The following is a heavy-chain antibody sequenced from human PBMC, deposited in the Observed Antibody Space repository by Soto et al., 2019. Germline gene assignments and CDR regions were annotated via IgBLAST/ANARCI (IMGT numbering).Heavy chain of an antibody. V-gene: IGHV3-30*18. CDR2: ISYDGSNK. CDR1: GFTFSSYA. D-gene: IGHD3-10*01. Sequence: VQLLESGGGLVQPGGSLRLSCAASGFTFSSYAMSWVRQAPGKGLEWVAVISYDGSNKYYADSVKGRFTISRDNSKNTLYLQMNSLRAEDTAVYYCAKFSLRGDSPDAFDIWGHGTMLTVSS. CDR3: AKFSLRGDSPDAFDI. J-gene: IGHJ3*02.